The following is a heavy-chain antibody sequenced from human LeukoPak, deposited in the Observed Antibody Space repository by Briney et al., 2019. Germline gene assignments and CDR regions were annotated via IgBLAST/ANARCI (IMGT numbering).Heavy chain of an antibody. Sequence: PGGSLRLSCAASGFSVSNFGIHWVRQAPDKGLEWVAFVQKGGSYEKYGDSVKGRFTISRDNSKNTVYLQMNSLRVEDTAVYYCANIPNLFGPDYWGQGSLVTVSS. J-gene: IGHJ4*02. CDR3: ANIPNLFGPDY. D-gene: IGHD3-16*01. CDR2: VQKGGSYE. V-gene: IGHV3-30*02. CDR1: GFSVSNFG.